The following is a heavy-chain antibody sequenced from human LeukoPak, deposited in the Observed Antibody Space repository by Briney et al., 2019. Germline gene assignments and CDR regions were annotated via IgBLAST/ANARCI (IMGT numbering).Heavy chain of an antibody. V-gene: IGHV3-11*01. CDR1: GFAFSDFY. J-gene: IGHJ5*02. CDR3: ARGGPFGPSWSDP. D-gene: IGHD3-16*01. Sequence: GESLRLSCAASGFAFSDFYVSWIRQAPGKGPECVAYISGGSNSIYYADSVKGRFTISRDNAKNSLHLHMNSLRAEDTAMYYCARGGPFGPSWSDPWGQGTLVAVSS. CDR2: ISGGSNSI.